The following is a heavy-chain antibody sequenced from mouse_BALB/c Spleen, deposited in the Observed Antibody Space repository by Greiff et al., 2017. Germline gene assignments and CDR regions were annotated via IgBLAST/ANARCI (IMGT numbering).Heavy chain of an antibody. J-gene: IGHJ3*01. V-gene: IGHV1-54*01. CDR3: ARGVTTAY. CDR2: INPGSGGT. Sequence: VQLKQSGAELVRPGTSVKVSCKASGYAFTNYLIEWVKQRPGQGLEWIGVINPGSGGTNYNEKFKGKATLTADKSSSTAYMQLSSLTSDDSAVYFCARGVTTAYWGQGTLVTVSA. D-gene: IGHD2-3*01. CDR1: GYAFTNYL.